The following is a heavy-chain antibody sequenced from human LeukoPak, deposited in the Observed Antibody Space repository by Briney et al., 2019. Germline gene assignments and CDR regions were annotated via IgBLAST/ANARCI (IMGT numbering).Heavy chain of an antibody. CDR3: ARDHAFGGVTRPGYYYGMDV. Sequence: GASVKVSCKASGYSFTGYYMHWVRQAPGQGLEWMGWINPNSGGTNYAQNFQGRVTMTRDTSISTAYMELSRLRSDDTAVYYCARDHAFGGVTRPGYYYGMDVWGQGTTVTVSS. V-gene: IGHV1-2*02. D-gene: IGHD3-16*01. J-gene: IGHJ6*02. CDR2: INPNSGGT. CDR1: GYSFTGYY.